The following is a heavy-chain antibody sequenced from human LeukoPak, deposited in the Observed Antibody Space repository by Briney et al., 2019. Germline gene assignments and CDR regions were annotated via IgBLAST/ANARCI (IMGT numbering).Heavy chain of an antibody. CDR3: ARDRYYYDSSGYYLDY. V-gene: IGHV4-59*01. CDR2: IYYSGST. Sequence: SETLSLTCTVSGGSISSYYWSWIRQPPGKGLEWIGYIYYSGSTNYKSSLKSRVTISVDTSKNQFSLKLSSVTAADTAVYYCARDRYYYDSSGYYLDYWGQGTLVTVSS. J-gene: IGHJ4*02. CDR1: GGSISSYY. D-gene: IGHD3-22*01.